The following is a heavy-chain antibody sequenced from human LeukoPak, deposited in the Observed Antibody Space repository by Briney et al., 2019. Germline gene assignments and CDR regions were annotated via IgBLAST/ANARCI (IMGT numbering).Heavy chain of an antibody. CDR3: AKDGIATVTTPFYFDH. CDR1: GFTFSNYG. Sequence: GGSLRLSCGASGFTFSNYGMHWVRRAPGKRREWVAVIWYDGSHQVYADSVKGRFVISRDNSKNTLYLQMNSLRADDTAVYFCAKDGIATVTTPFYFDHWGQGTLVTVSS. D-gene: IGHD4-17*01. CDR2: IWYDGSHQ. V-gene: IGHV3-30*02. J-gene: IGHJ4*02.